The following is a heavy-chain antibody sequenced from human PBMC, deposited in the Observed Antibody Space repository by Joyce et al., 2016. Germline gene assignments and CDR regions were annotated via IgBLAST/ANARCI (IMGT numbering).Heavy chain of an antibody. Sequence: QVHLMQSGAEVTKPGASVKVSCKASGYGFINYYIHWVRQAPGQGLEGMGGINTYSCVTSLAQKFQGWVTMTRDTSITTAYMELTSLKSDDTAVYYCARGGLRRGSGHKELSEIDYWGQGTLVTVSS. J-gene: IGHJ4*02. D-gene: IGHD6-19*01. V-gene: IGHV1-2*04. CDR1: GYGFINYY. CDR2: INTYSCVT. CDR3: ARGGLRRGSGHKELSEIDY.